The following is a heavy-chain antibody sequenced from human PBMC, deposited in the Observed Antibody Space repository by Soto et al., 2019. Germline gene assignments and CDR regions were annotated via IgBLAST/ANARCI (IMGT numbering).Heavy chain of an antibody. CDR2: IGPETGAT. Sequence: ASVKLSCKASGYTFTGHYIHWLRQAPEQGPEWMGEIGPETGATRYAQKFRGRVTMTRDMSITTVYMELNNLSPDDTAVYYCGRGRSGQIVVFYWGQGTPVTVSS. D-gene: IGHD5-12*01. J-gene: IGHJ4*02. CDR3: GRGRSGQIVVFY. CDR1: GYTFTGHY. V-gene: IGHV1-2*02.